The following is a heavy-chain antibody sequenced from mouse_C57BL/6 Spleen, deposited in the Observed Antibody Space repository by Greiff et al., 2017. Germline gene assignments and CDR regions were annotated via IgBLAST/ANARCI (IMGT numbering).Heavy chain of an antibody. CDR3: AREDYDEAWFDY. D-gene: IGHD2-4*01. CDR2: INPGSGGT. CDR1: GYAFTNYL. Sequence: VKLMQSGAELVRPGTSVKVSCKASGYAFTNYLLEWVKQRPGQGLEWIGVINPGSGGTNYNEKFKGKATLTADKSSCTAYMQLSSLTSEDSAVYCCAREDYDEAWFDYWGQGTLVTVSA. V-gene: IGHV1-54*01. J-gene: IGHJ3*01.